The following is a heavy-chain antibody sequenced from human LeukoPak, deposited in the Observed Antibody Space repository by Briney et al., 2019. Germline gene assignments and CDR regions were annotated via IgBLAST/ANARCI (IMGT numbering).Heavy chain of an antibody. CDR3: ARDDGSGSYSPDY. CDR2: IYTSGST. Sequence: SETLSLTCTVSGGSISSGSYYWSWIRQPAGKGLEWIGRIYTSGSTNYNPSLKSRVTISVDTSKNQFSLKLSSVTAADTAVYYCARDDGSGSYSPDYWGQGTLVTVSS. V-gene: IGHV4-61*02. CDR1: GGSISSGSYY. J-gene: IGHJ4*02. D-gene: IGHD3-10*01.